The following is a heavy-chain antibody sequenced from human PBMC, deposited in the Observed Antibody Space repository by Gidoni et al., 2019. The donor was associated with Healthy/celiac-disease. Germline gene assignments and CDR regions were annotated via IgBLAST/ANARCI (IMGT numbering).Heavy chain of an antibody. CDR2: IYYSGST. CDR3: ARRGWGTGDPNFDY. CDR1: GGSISSSSYY. D-gene: IGHD7-27*01. Sequence: QLQLQESGPGLVKPSETLSLTCTVSGGSISSSSYYWGWIRQPPGKGLEWIGSIYYSGSTYYNPSLKSRVTISVDTSKNQFSLKLSSVPAADTAVYYCARRGWGTGDPNFDYWGQGTLVTVSS. J-gene: IGHJ4*02. V-gene: IGHV4-39*01.